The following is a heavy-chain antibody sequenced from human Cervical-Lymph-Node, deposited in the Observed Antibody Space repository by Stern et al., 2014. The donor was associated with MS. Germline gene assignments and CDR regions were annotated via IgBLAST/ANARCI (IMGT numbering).Heavy chain of an antibody. CDR1: GFTFSASA. Sequence: VQLVESGGGLVQPGGSLKVSCAASGFTFSASAIHWVRQAPGKGLEWVGRIRNKAKNCATAYGVSVKGRFSISRDDSKNTAYLHMNRLKVEDTAVYYCAPSSAIWGRGTMVIVPS. V-gene: IGHV3-73*01. J-gene: IGHJ3*02. CDR3: APSSAI. CDR2: IRNKAKNCAT.